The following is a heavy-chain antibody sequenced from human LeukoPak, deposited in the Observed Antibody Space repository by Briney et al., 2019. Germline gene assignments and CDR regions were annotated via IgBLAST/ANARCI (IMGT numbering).Heavy chain of an antibody. Sequence: SVKVSCKASGGTFSSYAISWVRQAPGQGLEWMGRIIPILGIANYAQKFQGRVTITADKSTSTAYMELSSLRSEDTAVYYCASPRLTGSDAFDIWGQGTMVTVSS. CDR2: IIPILGIA. CDR1: GGTFSSYA. V-gene: IGHV1-69*04. CDR3: ASPRLTGSDAFDI. J-gene: IGHJ3*02. D-gene: IGHD1-14*01.